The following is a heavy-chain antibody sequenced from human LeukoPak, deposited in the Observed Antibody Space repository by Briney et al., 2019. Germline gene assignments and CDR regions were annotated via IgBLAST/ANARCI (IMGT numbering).Heavy chain of an antibody. J-gene: IGHJ4*02. CDR2: ISYDGSNK. CDR1: GFTFSSYA. V-gene: IGHV3-30*04. CDR3: ASILGGYSYGRLDY. Sequence: PGGSLRLSCAASGFTFSSYAMHWVRQAPGKGLEGGAVISYDGSNKYYEDSVKGRFTISRDNSKNTLYLQMNSLRAEDTAVYYCASILGGYSYGRLDYWGQGTLVTVSS. D-gene: IGHD5-18*01.